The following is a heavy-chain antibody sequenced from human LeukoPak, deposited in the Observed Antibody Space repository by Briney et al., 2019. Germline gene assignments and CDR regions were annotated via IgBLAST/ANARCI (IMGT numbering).Heavy chain of an antibody. CDR3: ARTTTVRGTYYMDV. D-gene: IGHD3-10*01. CDR2: IYYSGST. J-gene: IGHJ6*03. Sequence: PSETLSLTCTVSGGSISSYYWSWIRQPPGKGLEWIGYIYYSGSTNYNPSLKSRVTISVDTSKNQFSLKLSSVTAADTAVYYCARTTTVRGTYYMDVWGKGTTVTISS. CDR1: GGSISSYY. V-gene: IGHV4-59*01.